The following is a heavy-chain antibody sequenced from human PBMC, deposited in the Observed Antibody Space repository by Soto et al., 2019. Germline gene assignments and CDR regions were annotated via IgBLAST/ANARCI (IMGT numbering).Heavy chain of an antibody. CDR1: EGSFSSYT. CDR2: IIPIFGTA. J-gene: IGHJ3*02. Sequence: SVKLSYKASEGSFSSYTLRWVRQAPGQSIEWMGGIIPIFGTANYAQKFQGRVTITADKSTSTAYMELSSLRSEDTAVYYCARDQGCSGGSCYFDAFDTWGQGTMVTVSS. CDR3: ARDQGCSGGSCYFDAFDT. D-gene: IGHD2-15*01. V-gene: IGHV1-69*06.